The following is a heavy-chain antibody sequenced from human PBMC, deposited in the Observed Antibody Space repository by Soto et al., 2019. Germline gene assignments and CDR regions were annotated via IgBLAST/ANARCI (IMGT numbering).Heavy chain of an antibody. CDR2: INHSGST. CDR3: ASYLRAARPRYSAFDI. Sequence: SETLSLTCAVYGGSFSGYYWSWIRQPPGRGLEWIGEINHSGSTNYNPSLKSRVTISVDTSENQFSLKLSSVTAADTAVYYCASYLRAARPRYSAFDIWGQGTMVTVSS. J-gene: IGHJ3*02. D-gene: IGHD6-6*01. CDR1: GGSFSGYY. V-gene: IGHV4-34*01.